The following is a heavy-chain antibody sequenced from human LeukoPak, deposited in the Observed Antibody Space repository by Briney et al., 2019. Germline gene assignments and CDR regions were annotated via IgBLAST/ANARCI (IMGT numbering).Heavy chain of an antibody. CDR2: IYHSGST. CDR1: GAPISSNNW. D-gene: IGHD3/OR15-3a*01. CDR3: AMDRGWFDP. V-gene: IGHV4-4*02. Sequence: PSGTLSLTCAVSGAPISSNNWWWSWVRQPPGKGLEWIGEIYHSGSTNYNPSLKSRVTMSVDKSKNQFSLKLSSVTAADTAVYYCAMDRGWFDPWGQGTLVTVSS. J-gene: IGHJ5*02.